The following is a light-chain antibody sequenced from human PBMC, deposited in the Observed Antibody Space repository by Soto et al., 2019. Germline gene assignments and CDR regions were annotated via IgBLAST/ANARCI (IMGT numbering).Light chain of an antibody. CDR3: QQEGGSPPVFT. J-gene: IGKJ3*01. CDR2: GTS. V-gene: IGKV3-20*01. CDR1: QRVSSNY. Sequence: EIVLTQSPATLSLSPGERATLSCRASQRVSSNYLAWYQQKPGQTPRLVMYGTSNRATGIPDRFSGSGSVREFVLTISRAEPEDFVVYFCQQEGGSPPVFTFGPGTKVEIK.